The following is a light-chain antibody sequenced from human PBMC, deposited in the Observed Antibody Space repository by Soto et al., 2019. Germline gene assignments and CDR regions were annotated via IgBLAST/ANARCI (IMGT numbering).Light chain of an antibody. CDR3: QQYGSSPIT. V-gene: IGKV3-20*01. Sequence: EIVLTQSPGTLSLSPGERATLSCRASQSVSSNYLAWYQQKPGQAPRVLIYVASSRATGITDRFSGSGSGTAFTLTISRLEPEDFAVYYCQQYGSSPITFGQGTRLEIK. CDR1: QSVSSNY. CDR2: VAS. J-gene: IGKJ5*01.